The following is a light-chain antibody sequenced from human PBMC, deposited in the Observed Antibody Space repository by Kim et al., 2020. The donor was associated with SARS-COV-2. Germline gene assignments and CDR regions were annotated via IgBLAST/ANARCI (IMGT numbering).Light chain of an antibody. J-gene: IGKJ2*01. Sequence: SASVGDRVTITCRASQTSTTWLAWYQQKPGRAPKLLIYDASSLKSGVPSRFSGSGSGTEFTLTISSLQPDDFATYYCQQYNSYSYTFGQGTKLEI. CDR3: QQYNSYSYT. CDR1: QTSTTW. CDR2: DAS. V-gene: IGKV1-5*01.